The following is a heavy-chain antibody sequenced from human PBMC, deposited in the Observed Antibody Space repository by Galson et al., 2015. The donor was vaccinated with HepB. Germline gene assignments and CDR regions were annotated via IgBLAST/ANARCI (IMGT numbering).Heavy chain of an antibody. CDR2: INPNSGGT. CDR1: GYTFTGYY. D-gene: IGHD3-10*01. Sequence: SVKVSCKASGYTFTGYYMHWVRQAPGQGLEWMGRINPNSGGTNYAQKFQGRVTMTRDTSISTAYMELSRLRSDDTAVYYCARKTYSGSYFDYWGQGTLVTVSS. V-gene: IGHV1-2*06. CDR3: ARKTYSGSYFDY. J-gene: IGHJ4*02.